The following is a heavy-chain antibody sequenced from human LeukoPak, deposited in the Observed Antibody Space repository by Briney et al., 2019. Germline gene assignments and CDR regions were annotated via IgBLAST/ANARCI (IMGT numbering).Heavy chain of an antibody. CDR2: INTNTGNP. CDR1: GYTFTGYS. V-gene: IGHV7-4-1*02. Sequence: ASVKVSCKASGYTFTGYSINWVRQAPGQGLEWMGWINTNTGNPTYAQGFTGRFVFSLDTSVSTAYLQISSLKAEDTAVYYCARETYVDTAMADYYYYYMDVWGKGTTVTVSS. CDR3: ARETYVDTAMADYYYYYMDV. J-gene: IGHJ6*03. D-gene: IGHD5-18*01.